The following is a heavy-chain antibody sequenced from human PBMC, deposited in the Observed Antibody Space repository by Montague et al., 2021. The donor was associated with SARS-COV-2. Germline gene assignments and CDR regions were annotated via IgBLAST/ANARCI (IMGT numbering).Heavy chain of an antibody. V-gene: IGHV4-59*08. CDR3: TRLGLLPYYFDV. J-gene: IGHJ2*01. CDR2: IYYNGNT. D-gene: IGHD3/OR15-3a*01. Sequence: SETLSLTCTVSHFSITSYWWSWIRQPPGKGLEWIGNIYYNGNTNYNYSLKIRVTMSADTSRNQFSLRVTSVTAADTAMYYCTRLGLLPYYFDVWGRGAQVTVSS. CDR1: HFSITSYW.